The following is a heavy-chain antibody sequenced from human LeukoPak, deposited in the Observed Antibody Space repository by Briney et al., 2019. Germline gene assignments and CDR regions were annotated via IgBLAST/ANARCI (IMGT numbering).Heavy chain of an antibody. D-gene: IGHD3-10*01. CDR2: ISAYNGNT. Sequence: ASVKVSCKASGYTFTSYGISWVRQAPGQGLEWMGWISAYNGNTNYAQKLQGRVTMTTDTSTSTAYMELRSLRSDDTAVYYCARDKRRFGELLAPFKDYWGQGTLVTASS. J-gene: IGHJ4*02. CDR3: ARDKRRFGELLAPFKDY. V-gene: IGHV1-18*01. CDR1: GYTFTSYG.